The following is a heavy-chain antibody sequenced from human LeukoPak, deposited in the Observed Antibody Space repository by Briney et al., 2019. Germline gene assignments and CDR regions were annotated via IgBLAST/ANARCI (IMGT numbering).Heavy chain of an antibody. V-gene: IGHV4-31*03. CDR3: AIDYGGILAFDI. J-gene: IGHJ3*02. CDR2: IYYSGST. Sequence: PSQTLSLTCTVSGGSISSGGYYWSWIRQHPGKGLEWIGYIYYSGSTYYNPSLKSRVTISVDTSKNQFSLKLSSVTAADTAVYYCAIDYGGILAFDIWGQGTMVTVSS. D-gene: IGHD4-17*01. CDR1: GGSISSGGYY.